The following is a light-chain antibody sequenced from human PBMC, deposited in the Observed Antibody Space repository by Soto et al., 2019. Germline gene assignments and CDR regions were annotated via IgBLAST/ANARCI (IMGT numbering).Light chain of an antibody. Sequence: DITMTQSPSSLSASVGDRVSITCQASQAIMVYLNWYQQKPGKAPKLLISGASNLEPGVPSRFTGSGSETMFTLTISRLQPEDFANYYCQQYDDLPLTFGGGTHVE. CDR1: QAIMVY. J-gene: IGKJ4*01. CDR3: QQYDDLPLT. V-gene: IGKV1-33*01. CDR2: GAS.